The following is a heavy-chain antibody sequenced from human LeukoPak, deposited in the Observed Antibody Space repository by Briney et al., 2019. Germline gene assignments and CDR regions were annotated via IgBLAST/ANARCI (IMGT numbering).Heavy chain of an antibody. CDR3: VKDPRDTYGTNWFVS. D-gene: IGHD2-21*01. CDR2: ISGTGGAT. J-gene: IGHJ5*01. V-gene: IGHV3-23*01. Sequence: GGSLRLSCVASGFSFGNYAMSWVSQAPGKGLQWVSQISGTGGATWYAGFARDRFTISRDNSKKTLYLQMSGLRVEDTAMYYCVKDPRDTYGTNWFVSWGQGTLLIVSS. CDR1: GFSFGNYA.